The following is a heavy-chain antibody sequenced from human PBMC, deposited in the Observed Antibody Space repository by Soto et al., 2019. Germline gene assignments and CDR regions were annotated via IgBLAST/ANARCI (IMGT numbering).Heavy chain of an antibody. CDR3: AKDEPRVHYYMDV. V-gene: IGHV3-21*01. Sequence: EVHLVESGGGLAKPGGFLRLSCAASGFTFSSYSMNWVRQAPGKGLEWVSSISSRSTYIYYADSVKGRFTISRDNAKNSLFLQMNSLRAEDTAVYYCAKDEPRVHYYMDVWGKGTTVTVSS. CDR1: GFTFSSYS. CDR2: ISSRSTYI. J-gene: IGHJ6*03.